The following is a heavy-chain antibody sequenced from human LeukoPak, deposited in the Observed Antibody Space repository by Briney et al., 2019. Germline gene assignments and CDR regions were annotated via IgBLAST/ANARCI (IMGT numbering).Heavy chain of an antibody. V-gene: IGHV3-30*18. D-gene: IGHD3-10*01. CDR2: ISYDGSTK. CDR3: AKDLGRKGINMVRGGIKTPDY. J-gene: IGHJ4*02. CDR1: GLTFSIYG. Sequence: GGSLRLPCAASGLTFSIYGMQGLRQAPGKGLEWVAVISYDGSTKYYTHSVKGRFTVSTDNSKTTLYLQMNSLRAEDTAVYYCAKDLGRKGINMVRGGIKTPDYWGQGTLVTVSS.